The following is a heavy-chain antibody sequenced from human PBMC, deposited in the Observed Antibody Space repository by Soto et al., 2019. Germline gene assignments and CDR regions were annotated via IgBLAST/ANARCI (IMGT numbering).Heavy chain of an antibody. Sequence: PSETLSLICAVYGGSFSGYYWSWIRQPPGKGLEWIGEINHSGSTNYNPSLKSRVTISVDTSKNQFSLKLSSVTAADTAVYYCARGRRAAPDYWGQGTLVTVSS. J-gene: IGHJ4*02. V-gene: IGHV4-34*01. CDR2: INHSGST. CDR3: ARGRRAAPDY. D-gene: IGHD6-6*01. CDR1: GGSFSGYY.